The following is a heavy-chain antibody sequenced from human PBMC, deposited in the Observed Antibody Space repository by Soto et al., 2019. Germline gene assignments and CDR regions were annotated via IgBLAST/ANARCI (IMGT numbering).Heavy chain of an antibody. Sequence: QVQLVESGGGVVQPGRSLRLSCAASGFTFSSYGMHWVRQAPGKGLEWVAVIWYDGSNKYYADSVKGRFTISRDNSKNTLYLQMNSLRAEDTAVYYCAREEPTTVVPTGFDPWGQGTLVTVSS. J-gene: IGHJ5*02. CDR1: GFTFSSYG. V-gene: IGHV3-33*01. CDR2: IWYDGSNK. D-gene: IGHD4-17*01. CDR3: AREEPTTVVPTGFDP.